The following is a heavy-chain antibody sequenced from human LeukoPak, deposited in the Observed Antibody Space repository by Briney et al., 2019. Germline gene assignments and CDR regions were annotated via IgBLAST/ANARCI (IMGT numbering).Heavy chain of an antibody. CDR2: IWYDGSNE. V-gene: IGHV3-33*01. CDR1: GFTFSSYD. J-gene: IGHJ4*02. D-gene: IGHD6-19*01. Sequence: GRSLRLSCAASGFTFSSYDMHWVRQAPGKGLEWVAVIWYDGSNENHVDSVKGRFTISRDNSKNTLYPQMNSLRAEDTAVYYCARGYSSAWEFDYWGQGTLVTVSS. CDR3: ARGYSSAWEFDY.